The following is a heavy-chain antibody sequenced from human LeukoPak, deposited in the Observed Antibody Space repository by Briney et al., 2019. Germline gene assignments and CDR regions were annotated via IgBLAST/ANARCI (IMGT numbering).Heavy chain of an antibody. D-gene: IGHD1-26*01. Sequence: ASVKVSCKASGYTFTSYGISWVRQAPGQGLEWMGWISAYNGNTNYAQKLQGRVTMTTDTSTSTAYMELRSLRSDDTAVYYCARDRSGSYWKHDAFDIWGQGTMVTVSS. J-gene: IGHJ3*02. CDR2: ISAYNGNT. CDR1: GYTFTSYG. V-gene: IGHV1-18*01. CDR3: ARDRSGSYWKHDAFDI.